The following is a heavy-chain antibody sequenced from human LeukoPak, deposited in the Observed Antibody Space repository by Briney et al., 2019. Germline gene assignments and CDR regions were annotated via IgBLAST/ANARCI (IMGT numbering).Heavy chain of an antibody. V-gene: IGHV3-13*01. CDR2: VGIAADT. CDR1: GFTFSDHA. Sequence: GGSLRLSCAASGFTFSDHAMHWVRQAPGKGLEWVSAVGIAADTFYPGSVKGRFTISRENAKNSLYLQMNSLRVEDTAVYYCVRQKKSHGNFDYWGQGTLVTVSS. D-gene: IGHD1-26*01. J-gene: IGHJ4*02. CDR3: VRQKKSHGNFDY.